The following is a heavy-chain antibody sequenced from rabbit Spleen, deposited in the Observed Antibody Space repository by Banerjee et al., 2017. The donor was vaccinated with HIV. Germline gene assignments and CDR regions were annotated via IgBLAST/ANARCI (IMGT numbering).Heavy chain of an antibody. CDR3: ARETSSGWGIVSYYFSL. D-gene: IGHD4-1*01. Sequence: QEQLKEAGGGLVQPGGSLTLSCKASGFDFSAYGVSWVRQAPGKGLQWIACINAVTGKAVYATWAKGRFTFSKTSSTTVTLQMTSLTAADTATYFCARETSSGWGIVSYYFSLWGPGTLVTVS. CDR2: INAVTGKA. CDR1: GFDFSAYG. V-gene: IGHV1S45*01. J-gene: IGHJ4*01.